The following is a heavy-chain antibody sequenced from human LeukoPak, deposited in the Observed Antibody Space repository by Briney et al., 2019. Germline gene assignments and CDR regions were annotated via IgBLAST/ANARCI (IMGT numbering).Heavy chain of an antibody. Sequence: ASVKVSCKASGYTFTSFAVHWVRQAPGQRLEWMGWINAGNGNTKYSQKFQGRVTITRDTSASTAYMELSSLRSEDTAVYYCARENGVDAFDIWGQGTMVTVSS. CDR3: ARENGVDAFDI. CDR2: INAGNGNT. V-gene: IGHV1-3*01. J-gene: IGHJ3*02. CDR1: GYTFTSFA. D-gene: IGHD4-17*01.